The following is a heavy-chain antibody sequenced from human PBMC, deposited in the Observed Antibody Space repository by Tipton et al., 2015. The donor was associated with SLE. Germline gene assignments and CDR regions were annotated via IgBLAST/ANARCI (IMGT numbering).Heavy chain of an antibody. CDR2: IYPGDSDT. D-gene: IGHD1-26*01. J-gene: IGHJ2*01. Sequence: VQLVQSGAEVKKPGESLKISCKGSGYSFTSYWIGWVRQMPGKGLEWMGIIYPGDSDTRYSPPFQGQVTFSADKSISTAYLQWSSLKASDTAMYYCARRDSGSDQGLPHWYFDLWGRGTLVTVSS. V-gene: IGHV5-51*03. CDR3: ARRDSGSDQGLPHWYFDL. CDR1: GYSFTSYW.